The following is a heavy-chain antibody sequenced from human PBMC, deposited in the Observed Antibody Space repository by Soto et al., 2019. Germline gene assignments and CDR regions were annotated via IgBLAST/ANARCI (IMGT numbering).Heavy chain of an antibody. CDR1: GFPFGNAW. D-gene: IGHD3-22*01. Sequence: PGGSLILSCAASGFPFGNAWMNWVRQAPGKGLEWVGRIKSKTDGGTTDYAAPVKGRFTISRDDSKDTLYLQMNSLKTEDTAVYYCTTEFDYYDSSGYYYATDYWGQGALVTVSS. CDR2: IKSKTDGGTT. V-gene: IGHV3-15*07. CDR3: TTEFDYYDSSGYYYATDY. J-gene: IGHJ4*02.